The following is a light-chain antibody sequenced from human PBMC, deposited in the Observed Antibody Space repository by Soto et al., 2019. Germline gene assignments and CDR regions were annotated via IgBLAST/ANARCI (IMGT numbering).Light chain of an antibody. CDR1: SSNIGAAYD. J-gene: IGLJ1*01. CDR3: QSYDSGLSGYV. CDR2: GNN. V-gene: IGLV1-40*01. Sequence: QSVLTQPPSVSGAPGQRVTISCTGSSSNIGAAYDVHWYRQLPGTAPKLLIYGNNNRPSGVPDRFSGSKSGTSASLAITGLQAEDEADYYCQSYDSGLSGYVFGTGTKLTVL.